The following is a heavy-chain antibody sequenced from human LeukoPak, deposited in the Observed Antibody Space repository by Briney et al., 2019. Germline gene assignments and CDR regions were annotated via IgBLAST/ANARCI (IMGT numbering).Heavy chain of an antibody. J-gene: IGHJ6*02. CDR1: GLNLSRYW. D-gene: IGHD3-3*01. CDR2: ISYDGSNK. CDR3: ARERSSPYDFWNSYYYYGMDV. V-gene: IGHV3-30-3*01. Sequence: PGGSLRLSCAASGLNLSRYWMSWVRQAPGKGLEWVAVISYDGSNKYYADSVKGRFTISRDNSKNTLYLQMNSLRAEDTAVYYCARERSSPYDFWNSYYYYGMDVWGQGTTVTVSS.